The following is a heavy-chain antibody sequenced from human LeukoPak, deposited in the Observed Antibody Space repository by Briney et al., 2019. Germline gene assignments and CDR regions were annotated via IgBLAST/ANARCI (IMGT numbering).Heavy chain of an antibody. Sequence: GGSLRLSCAASGFTFSSYSMNWVRQAPGKGLEWVSYISSSSSTIYYADSVKGRFTISRDNAKNSLYLQMNSLRDEDTAVYYRAREIVVTAYPAGIWGQGTMVTVSS. V-gene: IGHV3-48*02. CDR3: AREIVVTAYPAGI. D-gene: IGHD2-21*02. CDR2: ISSSSSTI. J-gene: IGHJ3*02. CDR1: GFTFSSYS.